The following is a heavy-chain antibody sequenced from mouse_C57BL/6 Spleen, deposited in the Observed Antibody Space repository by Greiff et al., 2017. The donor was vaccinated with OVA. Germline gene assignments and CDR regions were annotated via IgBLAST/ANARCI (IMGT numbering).Heavy chain of an antibody. J-gene: IGHJ3*01. CDR2: INPNNGGT. CDR3: APYGYDGFAY. V-gene: IGHV1-22*01. D-gene: IGHD2-2*01. Sequence: EVKLMESGPELVKPGASVKMSCKASGYTFTDYNMHWVKQSHGKSLEWIGYINPNNGGTSYNQKFKGKATLTVNKSSSTAYMELRSLTSEDSAVYYCAPYGYDGFAYWGQGTLVTVSA. CDR1: GYTFTDYN.